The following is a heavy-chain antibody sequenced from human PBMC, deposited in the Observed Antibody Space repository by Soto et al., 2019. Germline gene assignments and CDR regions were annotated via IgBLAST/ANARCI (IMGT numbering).Heavy chain of an antibody. CDR1: GASISSFNYH. CDR2: IYYSGST. J-gene: IGHJ3*01. Sequence: SETLSLTCTVSGASISSFNYHWTWIRQPPGKGLEWLGYIYYSGSTLYKPSLKSRLTMSLDTSKNNFSLKLSSVTDADTAVYYCARSASVYDSFDVWGQGTMVTVSS. CDR3: ARSASVYDSFDV. V-gene: IGHV4-30-4*01.